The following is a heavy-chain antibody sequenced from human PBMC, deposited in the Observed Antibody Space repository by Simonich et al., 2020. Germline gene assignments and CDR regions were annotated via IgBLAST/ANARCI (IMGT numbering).Heavy chain of an antibody. Sequence: EVQLVESGGGLIQPGGSLRLSCAASGFTVSSNYMSWVRQAPGRGLDWISVIDSGGSTYYADSVKGRFTISRDNSKNTLYLQINSLRAEDTAVYYCARWTATGYYFDYWGQGTLVTVSS. CDR3: ARWTATGYYFDY. CDR2: IDSGGST. V-gene: IGHV3-53*01. CDR1: GFTVSSNY. D-gene: IGHD1-1*01. J-gene: IGHJ4*02.